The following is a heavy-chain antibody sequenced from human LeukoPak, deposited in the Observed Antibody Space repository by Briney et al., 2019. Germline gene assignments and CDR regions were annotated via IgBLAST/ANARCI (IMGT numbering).Heavy chain of an antibody. CDR1: GFTFSSYA. V-gene: IGHV3-23*01. CDR2: ISDSGGVT. D-gene: IGHD1-26*01. J-gene: IGHJ4*02. CDR3: AKGSDSGGSYGPGS. Sequence: GGSLRLSCAASGFTFSSYAMSWVRQAPGKGLEWVSGISDSGGVTHYADSVKGRFTISRDNSKNTLYLQMNSLRAEDTAVYYCAKGSDSGGSYGPGSWGQGTLVTVSS.